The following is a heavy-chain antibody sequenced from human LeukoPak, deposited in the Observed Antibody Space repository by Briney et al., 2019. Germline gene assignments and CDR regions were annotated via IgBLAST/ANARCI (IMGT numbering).Heavy chain of an antibody. CDR2: ISAYNGNT. CDR3: ARDGRYYYDSSGYYEAFDI. V-gene: IGHV1-18*01. Sequence: ASVKVSCKASGYTFTSYGISWVRQAPGQGLEWMGWISAYNGNTNYAQKLQGRVTMTTDTSTSTAYMELRRLRSDDTAVYYCARDGRYYYDSSGYYEAFDIWGQGTMVTVSS. CDR1: GYTFTSYG. J-gene: IGHJ3*02. D-gene: IGHD3-22*01.